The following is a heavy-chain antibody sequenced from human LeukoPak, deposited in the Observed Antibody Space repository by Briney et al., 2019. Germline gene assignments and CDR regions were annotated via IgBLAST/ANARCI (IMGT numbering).Heavy chain of an antibody. Sequence: ASVKVSCKASGYTFTGYYMHWVRQAPGQGLEWMGWINPSSGGTNYAQKFQGRVTMTRDTSISTAYTELSRLRSDDTAVYYCARDGNPWNLDVWGRGTLVTVSS. CDR3: ARDGNPWNLDV. D-gene: IGHD1-14*01. V-gene: IGHV1-2*02. CDR1: GYTFTGYY. J-gene: IGHJ2*01. CDR2: INPSSGGT.